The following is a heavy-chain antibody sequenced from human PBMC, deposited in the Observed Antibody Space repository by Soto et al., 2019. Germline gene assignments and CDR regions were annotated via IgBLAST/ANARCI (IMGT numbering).Heavy chain of an antibody. Sequence: QVQLQQWGAGLLKPSETLSLTCAVYGGSFSGYYWSWIRQPPGQGLEWIGEINHSGSTNYNPSLKSRVTISVDTSKNQFSLKLSSVTAADTAVYYCASMAGYYRGGWFDPWGQGTLVTVSS. J-gene: IGHJ5*02. CDR1: GGSFSGYY. D-gene: IGHD3-9*01. CDR2: INHSGST. CDR3: ASMAGYYRGGWFDP. V-gene: IGHV4-34*01.